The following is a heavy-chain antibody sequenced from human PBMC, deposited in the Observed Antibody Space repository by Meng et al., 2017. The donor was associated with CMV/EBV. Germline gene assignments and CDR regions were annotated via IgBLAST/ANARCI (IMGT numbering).Heavy chain of an antibody. J-gene: IGHJ6*02. V-gene: IGHV2-5*01. D-gene: IGHD3-3*01. CDR2: IYWNDDK. Sequence: SGPTLVKPTQTLTLTCTFSGFSLSTSGVGVGWIRQPPGKALEWLALIYWNDDKRYSPSLKSRLTITKDTSKNQVVLTMTNMDPVDTATYYCAHSSDYDFWSGYYPPGYYYYGMDVWGQGTTVTSP. CDR3: AHSSDYDFWSGYYPPGYYYYGMDV. CDR1: GFSLSTSGVG.